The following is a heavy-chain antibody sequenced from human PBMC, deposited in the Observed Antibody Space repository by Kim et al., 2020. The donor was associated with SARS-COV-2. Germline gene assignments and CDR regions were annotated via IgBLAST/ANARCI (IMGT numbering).Heavy chain of an antibody. Sequence: SLKSRSTISVDTSKNQFSLKLSSVPAADTAVYYCARHFPLYSSSEGWFDPWGQGTLVTVSS. J-gene: IGHJ5*02. D-gene: IGHD6-6*01. CDR3: ARHFPLYSSSEGWFDP. V-gene: IGHV4-39*01.